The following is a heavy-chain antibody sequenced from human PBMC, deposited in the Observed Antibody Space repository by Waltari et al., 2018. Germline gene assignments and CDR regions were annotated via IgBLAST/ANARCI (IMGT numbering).Heavy chain of an antibody. CDR1: GFTVSSNY. Sequence: EVQLVESGGGLIQPGGSLRLSCAASGFTVSSNYMSWVRQAPGKGLEWGSVIYSGGSTYYADSVKGRFTISRDNSKNTLYLQMNSLRAEDTAVYYCARGPDYYYYGMDVWGQGTTVTVSS. V-gene: IGHV3-53*01. J-gene: IGHJ6*02. CDR3: ARGPDYYYYGMDV. CDR2: IYSGGST.